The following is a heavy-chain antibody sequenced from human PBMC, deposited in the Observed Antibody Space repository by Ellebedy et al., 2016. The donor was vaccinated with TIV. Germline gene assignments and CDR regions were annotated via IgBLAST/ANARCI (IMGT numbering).Heavy chain of an antibody. CDR2: LNPSTGGT. J-gene: IGHJ3*02. Sequence: ASVKVSCKASGYTFTTYYIHWVRQAPGQGLEWVGTLNPSTGGTSYAQKFQGRVTLTRDTSTSTAYMELSRLRSDDTAVYYCARVNSGYEGTAFDIWGQGTMVTVSS. CDR3: ARVNSGYEGTAFDI. CDR1: GYTFTTYY. D-gene: IGHD5-12*01. V-gene: IGHV1-46*01.